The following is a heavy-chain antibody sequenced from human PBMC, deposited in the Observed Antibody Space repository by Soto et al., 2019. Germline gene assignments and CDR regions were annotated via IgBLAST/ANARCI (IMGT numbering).Heavy chain of an antibody. CDR3: ARHEVPLNYYNYYMEV. J-gene: IGHJ6*02. V-gene: IGHV5-10-1*01. D-gene: IGHD3-10*01. CDR2: IDPSDSYT. Sequence: GESLKISCKGSGYSFTSYWISWVRQMPGKGLEWMGRIDPSDSYTNYSPSFQGHVTISADKSISTAYLQWSSLKASDTAMYYCARHEVPLNYYNYYMEVLGLGTTITVAS. CDR1: GYSFTSYW.